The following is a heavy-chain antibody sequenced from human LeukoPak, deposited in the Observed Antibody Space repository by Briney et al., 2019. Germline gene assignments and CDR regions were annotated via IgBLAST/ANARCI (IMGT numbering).Heavy chain of an antibody. Sequence: SSETLSLTCTVSGASMTSYYWTWIRQPPGKGLEWVGYMYFGERTNYNPSLKGRATISIDTSKKQFSLNLKSVTAADTAVYYCARIPGDRPDDWGQGTLVTVS. V-gene: IGHV4-59*01. CDR3: ARIPGDRPDD. CDR1: GASMTSYY. CDR2: MYFGERT. D-gene: IGHD7-27*01. J-gene: IGHJ4*02.